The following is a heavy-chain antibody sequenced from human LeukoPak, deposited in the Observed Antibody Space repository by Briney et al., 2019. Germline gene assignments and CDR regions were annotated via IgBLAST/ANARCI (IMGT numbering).Heavy chain of an antibody. CDR3: ARAPTVTTGDY. J-gene: IGHJ4*02. Sequence: ASVKVSCKASEYTSTGYYMHWVRQAPGQGLEWMGWINPNSGGTNYAQKFQGRVTMTRDTSISTAYMELSRLRSDDTAVYYCARAPTVTTGDYWGQGTLVTVSS. D-gene: IGHD4-17*01. CDR1: EYTSTGYY. V-gene: IGHV1-2*02. CDR2: INPNSGGT.